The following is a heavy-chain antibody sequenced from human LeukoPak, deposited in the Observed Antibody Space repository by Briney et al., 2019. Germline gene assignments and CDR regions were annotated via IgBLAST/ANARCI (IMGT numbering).Heavy chain of an antibody. Sequence: ASVKVSCEASGYTFTGYYMHWVQQAPGQGLEWMGWINPNSGGTNYAQKFQGRVTMTRDTSISTVYMELSRLRSDDTAVYYCARGARYYCNYGSCRAQDFDYWGQGTLVTVSS. V-gene: IGHV1-2*02. CDR3: ARGARYYCNYGSCRAQDFDY. J-gene: IGHJ4*02. CDR2: INPNSGGT. CDR1: GYTFTGYY. D-gene: IGHD2-15*01.